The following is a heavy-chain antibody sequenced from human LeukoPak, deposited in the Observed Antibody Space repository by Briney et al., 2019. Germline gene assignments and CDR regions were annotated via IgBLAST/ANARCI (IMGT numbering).Heavy chain of an antibody. D-gene: IGHD3-10*01. CDR1: GFTFDDYA. Sequence: GGSLRLSCAASGFTFDDYAMHWVRQAPGKGLEWVSGISWNSGIIGYADSVKGRFTISRDNAKNSLYLQMNSLRAEDMALYYCAKDFSMVRGVTSSAFDIWGQGTMVTVSS. CDR3: AKDFSMVRGVTSSAFDI. J-gene: IGHJ3*02. V-gene: IGHV3-9*03. CDR2: ISWNSGII.